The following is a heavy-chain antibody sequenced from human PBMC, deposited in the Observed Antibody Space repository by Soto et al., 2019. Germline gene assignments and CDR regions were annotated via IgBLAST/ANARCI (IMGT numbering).Heavy chain of an antibody. D-gene: IGHD2-15*01. CDR3: ARDLPPYGGRRSPPTGAFED. CDR2: VFGNGVGTP. Sequence: SETLSLTCSVSGGSFTGDYWSWIRQPAGKGLQWIGRVFGNGVGTPTYNSLLKSRARMSADPSKRQFSLTLTSVTAADTAVYYCARDLPPYGGRRSPPTGAFEDWGQGIMVTVSS. CDR1: GGSFTGDY. V-gene: IGHV4-4*07. J-gene: IGHJ4*02.